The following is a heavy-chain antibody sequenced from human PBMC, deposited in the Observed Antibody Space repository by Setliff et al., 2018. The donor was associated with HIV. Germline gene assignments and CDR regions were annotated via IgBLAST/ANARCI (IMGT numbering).Heavy chain of an antibody. J-gene: IGHJ5*02. D-gene: IGHD6-13*01. V-gene: IGHV7-4-1*02. CDR2: INTNTGNP. CDR1: GYTFTSYA. Sequence: RASVKVSCKASGYTFTSYAMHWVRQAPGQGLEWMGWINTNTGNPTYAQGFTGRFVFSLDTSVSTAYLQISSLKAEDTAVYYCASSIAAAGTGGDGNWFDPWGQGTLVTVSS. CDR3: ASSIAAAGTGGDGNWFDP.